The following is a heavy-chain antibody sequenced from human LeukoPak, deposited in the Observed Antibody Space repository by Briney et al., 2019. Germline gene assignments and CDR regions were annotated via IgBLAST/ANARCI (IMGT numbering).Heavy chain of an antibody. CDR1: GYTFTSYA. CDR3: AREGREGNFDY. V-gene: IGHV1-3*01. Sequence: ASVTVSCKASGYTFTSYAMHWVRQAPGQRLEWMGWINAGNGNTKYSQKFQGRVTITRDTSASTAYMELSGLRSEDTAVYYCAREGREGNFDYWGQGTLVTVSS. CDR2: INAGNGNT. J-gene: IGHJ4*02. D-gene: IGHD3-10*01.